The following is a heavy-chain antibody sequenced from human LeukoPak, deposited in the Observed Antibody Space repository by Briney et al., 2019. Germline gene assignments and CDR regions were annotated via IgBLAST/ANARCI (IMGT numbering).Heavy chain of an antibody. CDR3: ARVPGAGLARPRQYYFDY. V-gene: IGHV4-39*07. Sequence: SETLSLTCTVSGGSISSSSYSWGWVRQPPGKGLEWIGSIYYSGSTYYNPSLKSRVTISVDTSKNQFSLKLSSVTAADTAVYYCARVPGAGLARPRQYYFDYWGQGTLVTVSS. J-gene: IGHJ4*02. CDR2: IYYSGST. CDR1: GGSISSSSYS. D-gene: IGHD6-6*01.